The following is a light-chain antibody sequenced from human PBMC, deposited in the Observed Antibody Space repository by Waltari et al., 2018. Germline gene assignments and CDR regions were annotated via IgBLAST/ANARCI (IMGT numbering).Light chain of an antibody. V-gene: IGKV2-24*01. CDR3: MQDTHLMT. Sequence: DIVMTHTPLSSSVTLGQTASNSCRSSQSLVHADGNTFLSCLQQRPSQPPILLIYKISIRCSGVPDRFSGSGAGTDFTLKISRVEAEDVGFYYCMQDTHLMTFGQGTKVEIK. J-gene: IGKJ1*01. CDR2: KIS. CDR1: QSLVHADGNTF.